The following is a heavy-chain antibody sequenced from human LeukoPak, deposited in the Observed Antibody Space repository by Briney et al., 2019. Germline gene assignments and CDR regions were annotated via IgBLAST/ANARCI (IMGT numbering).Heavy chain of an antibody. CDR2: ISSSSSYT. V-gene: IGHV3-11*05. Sequence: PGGSLRLSCAASGFTFSDYYMTWIRQAPGKGLEWVSYISSSSSYTNYADSVKGRFTISRDNAKNSLYLQMNSLRAEDTAVYYCAREVAPLYFHYGMDVWGEGTTVTVSS. CDR3: AREVAPLYFHYGMDV. D-gene: IGHD2-21*01. J-gene: IGHJ6*01. CDR1: GFTFSDYY.